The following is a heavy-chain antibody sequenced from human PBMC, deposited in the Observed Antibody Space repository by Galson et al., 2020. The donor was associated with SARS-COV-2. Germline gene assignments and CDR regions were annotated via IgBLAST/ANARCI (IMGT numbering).Heavy chain of an antibody. CDR2: IYSGGST. CDR1: GFTVSSNY. D-gene: IGHD2-15*01. Sequence: GESLKISCAASGFTVSSNYMSWVRQAPGKGLEWVSVIYSGGSTYYADSVKGRFTISRDNSKNTLYLQMNSLRAEDTAVYYCARDGSSNRAFGNWGQGKMVTGSS. V-gene: IGHV3-53*01. CDR3: ARDGSSNRAFGN. J-gene: IGHJ3*02.